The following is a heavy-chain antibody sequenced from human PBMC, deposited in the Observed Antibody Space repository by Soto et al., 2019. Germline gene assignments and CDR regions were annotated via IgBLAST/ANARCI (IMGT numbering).Heavy chain of an antibody. CDR1: GFTFDDYA. CDR3: GKDITAGYYYYMDV. D-gene: IGHD6-19*01. J-gene: IGHJ6*03. V-gene: IGHV3-9*01. Sequence: GGSLRLSCAASGFTFDDYAMHWVRQAPGKGLEWVSGISWNSGSIGYADSVKGRFTISRDNAKNSLYLQMNSLRAEDTALYYCGKDITAGYYYYMDVWGKGTTVTVSS. CDR2: ISWNSGSI.